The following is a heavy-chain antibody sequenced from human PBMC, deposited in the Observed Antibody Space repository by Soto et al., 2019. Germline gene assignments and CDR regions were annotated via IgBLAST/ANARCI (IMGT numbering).Heavy chain of an antibody. CDR3: ARSPPIVGATNEIDY. J-gene: IGHJ4*02. V-gene: IGHV3-33*01. D-gene: IGHD1-26*01. Sequence: GGSLRLSCAASGFTFSSYGMHWVRQAPGKGLEWVAVIWYDGSNKYYADSVKGRFTISRDNSKNTLYLQMNSLRAEDTAVYYCARSPPIVGATNEIDYWGQGTLVTVSS. CDR2: IWYDGSNK. CDR1: GFTFSSYG.